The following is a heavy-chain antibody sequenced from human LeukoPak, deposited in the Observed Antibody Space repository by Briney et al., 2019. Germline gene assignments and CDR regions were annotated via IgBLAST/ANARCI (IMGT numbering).Heavy chain of an antibody. CDR1: GFIFSNYG. Sequence: PGRSLKLSCAASGFIFSNYGMHWVRQAPGKGLEWVTIISYDRSTKYYADSVKGRFTISRDNSKNTLYLQMNSLRAEDTAVYFCAKIGGDLVDYWGQGTLVTVSS. V-gene: IGHV3-30*18. CDR3: AKIGGDLVDY. D-gene: IGHD3-16*01. J-gene: IGHJ4*02. CDR2: ISYDRSTK.